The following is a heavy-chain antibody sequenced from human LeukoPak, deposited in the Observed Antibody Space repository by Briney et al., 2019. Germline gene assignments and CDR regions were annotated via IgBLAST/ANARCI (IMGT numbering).Heavy chain of an antibody. J-gene: IGHJ4*02. D-gene: IGHD6-13*01. CDR3: ARVIAAACDY. Sequence: QTHLLTCAISGDSVSSNSAAWNCIRQSPSRGLEWLGRTYYRSKWYNDYAVSVESRITINPDTSKNQFSLQLNSVTPEDTAVYYCARVIAAACDYWGQRTMVADSS. CDR2: TYYRSKWYN. CDR1: GDSVSSNSAA. V-gene: IGHV6-1*01.